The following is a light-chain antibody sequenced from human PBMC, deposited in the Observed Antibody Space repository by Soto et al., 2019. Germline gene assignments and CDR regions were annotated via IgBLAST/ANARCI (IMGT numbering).Light chain of an antibody. CDR1: QTVSSS. CDR2: EAS. Sequence: RVMTQSPATLSVSPGERATLSCRASQTVSSSLAWYQQKPGQAPRLLIYEASNRATGIPARFSGSGSGADFTLTISSLEPEDFALYYCQQHINWPLTFGGGTKVDIK. J-gene: IGKJ4*01. CDR3: QQHINWPLT. V-gene: IGKV3-11*01.